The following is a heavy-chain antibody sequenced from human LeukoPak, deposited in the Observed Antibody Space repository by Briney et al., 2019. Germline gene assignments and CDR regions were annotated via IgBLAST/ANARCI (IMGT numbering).Heavy chain of an antibody. CDR2: MNPNSGNT. CDR1: GYTFTSYD. D-gene: IGHD3-10*01. CDR3: ASARPIGDAFDI. V-gene: IGHV1-8*03. Sequence: ASVKVSCKASGYTFTSYDINWVRQATGQGLEWMGWMNPNSGNTGYAQKFQGRVTITRNTSISTAYMELSSLRSEDTAVYYCASARPIGDAFDIWGQGTMVTVSS. J-gene: IGHJ3*02.